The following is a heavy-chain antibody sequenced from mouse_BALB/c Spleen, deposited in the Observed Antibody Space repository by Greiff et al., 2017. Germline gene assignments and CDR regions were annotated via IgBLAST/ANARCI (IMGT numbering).Heavy chain of an antibody. V-gene: IGHV2-9-2*01. CDR1: GFSLTSYD. CDR3: AKHEWAMDY. D-gene: IGHD1-3*01. Sequence: VQGVESGPGLVAPSQSLSITCTVSGFSLTSYDISWIRQPPGKGLEWLGVILTGGGTNYNSAFMSRLSISKDNSKSQVFLKMNSLQTDDTAMYYCAKHEWAMDYWGQGTSVTVSS. J-gene: IGHJ4*01. CDR2: ILTGGGT.